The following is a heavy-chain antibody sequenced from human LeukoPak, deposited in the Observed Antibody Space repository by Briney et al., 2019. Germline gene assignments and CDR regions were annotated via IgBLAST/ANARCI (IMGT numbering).Heavy chain of an antibody. D-gene: IGHD5-18*01. J-gene: IGHJ4*02. CDR3: TRSTPGDTALAAPDY. Sequence: ASVQVSCKASGYTFTSYGISWVRQAPAQGLEWMGWISAYNGNTNYAQKLQGRVTMTTDTPTSTDYMEPRSLRPDNTVRYYYTRSTPGDTALAAPDYWGQGTLVTVSS. V-gene: IGHV1-18*04. CDR2: ISAYNGNT. CDR1: GYTFTSYG.